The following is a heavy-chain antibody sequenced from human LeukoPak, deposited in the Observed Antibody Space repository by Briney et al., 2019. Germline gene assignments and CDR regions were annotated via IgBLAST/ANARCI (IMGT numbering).Heavy chain of an antibody. CDR2: IYYSGST. J-gene: IGHJ4*02. CDR1: GGSFSSYY. D-gene: IGHD3-9*01. V-gene: IGHV4-59*01. Sequence: TLSLTCAVYGGSFSSYYWSWIRQPPGKGLEWIGYIYYSGSTNYNPSLKSRVTISVDTSKNQFSLKLSSVTAADTAVYYCARAGYFDWTFDYWGQGTLVTVSS. CDR3: ARAGYFDWTFDY.